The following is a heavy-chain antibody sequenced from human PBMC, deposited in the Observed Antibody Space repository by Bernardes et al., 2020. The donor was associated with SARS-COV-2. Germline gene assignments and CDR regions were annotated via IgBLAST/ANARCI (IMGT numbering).Heavy chain of an antibody. V-gene: IGHV5-51*01. CDR3: AGYCSTATCATPYAFDI. CDR1: GYSFSSSTYIFTTYW. Sequence: GESLKISCKASGYSFSSSTYIFTTYWVGWVRQLPGKGLEWMGIIYPGDSATRYGPSFQGQVTISVDKSIDTAYLQWSSLKASDTAMYYCAGYCSTATCATPYAFDIWGQGTMVTVSS. CDR2: IYPGDSAT. J-gene: IGHJ3*02. D-gene: IGHD2-2*01.